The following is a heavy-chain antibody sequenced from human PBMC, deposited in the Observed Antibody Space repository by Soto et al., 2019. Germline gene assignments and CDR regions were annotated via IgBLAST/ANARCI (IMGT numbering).Heavy chain of an antibody. J-gene: IGHJ4*02. D-gene: IGHD1-26*01. CDR3: SDGRAI. V-gene: IGHV3-15*01. CDR1: GFSFADAW. CDR2: ISISTVGGTT. Sequence: EAPLVESGGGLVKPGGSLRLSCAASGFSFADAWMSWVRQAPGKGLEWVGRISISTVGGTTDYAAPVRGRFSISRDDSRNTLYLQMNSLKIEDTGIYYCSDGRAIRGQGTLVIVSS.